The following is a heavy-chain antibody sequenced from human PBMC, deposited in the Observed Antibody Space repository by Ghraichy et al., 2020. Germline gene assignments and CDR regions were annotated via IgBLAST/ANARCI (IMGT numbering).Heavy chain of an antibody. CDR2: ISGRGINT. D-gene: IGHD6-19*01. CDR3: AHAVAGSPRGDAFDI. CDR1: GFTFSSYS. Sequence: LSLTCAASGFTFSSYSMSWVRQAPGRGLEWVSTISGRGINTYYADSVKGRFTISRDNSKDTLYLQMNTLRAEDTAAYYCAHAVAGSPRGDAFDIWGQGTMVTVSS. V-gene: IGHV3-23*01. J-gene: IGHJ3*02.